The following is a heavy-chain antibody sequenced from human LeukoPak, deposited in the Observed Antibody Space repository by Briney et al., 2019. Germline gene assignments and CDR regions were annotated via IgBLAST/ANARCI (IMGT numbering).Heavy chain of an antibody. J-gene: IGHJ6*02. CDR1: GFTFSSYG. V-gene: IGHV3-33*01. Sequence: GGSLRLSCAASGFTFSSYGMHWVRQAPGKGLEWVAVKWYDGSNKYYADSVKGRFTISRDNSKNTLYLQMNSLRAEDTAVYYCARDVAAAGILRGLDVWGQGTTVTVSS. CDR3: ARDVAAAGILRGLDV. CDR2: KWYDGSNK. D-gene: IGHD6-13*01.